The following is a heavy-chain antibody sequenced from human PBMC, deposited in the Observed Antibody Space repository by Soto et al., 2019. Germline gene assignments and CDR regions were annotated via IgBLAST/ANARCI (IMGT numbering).Heavy chain of an antibody. CDR2: IGTAGDT. D-gene: IGHD3-22*01. Sequence: WGSLRLSCSASGFTFSSYDMHWFRQGPGKGLEWVSAIGTAGDTNYAGSVKGRFTISRENAKNSLYLQMNSLRAGDTAIYFCARAIGPTLFDYWGQGTLVTAPQ. CDR3: ARAIGPTLFDY. J-gene: IGHJ4*02. CDR1: GFTFSSYD. V-gene: IGHV3-13*04.